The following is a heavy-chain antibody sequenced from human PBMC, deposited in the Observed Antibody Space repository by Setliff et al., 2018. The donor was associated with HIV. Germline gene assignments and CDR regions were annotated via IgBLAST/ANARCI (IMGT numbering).Heavy chain of an antibody. CDR2: VSPSIGNS. Sequence: ASVKVSCKASGYSFTKYEISWVRQAPGQGLEWLGWVSPSIGNSDFAQKFKGRISLTTDTSIRTAYMELRGLKSDDTAVYFCARRGEERNMITGALDVWGQGSLVTVSS. CDR1: GYSFTKYE. D-gene: IGHD3-16*01. V-gene: IGHV1-8*01. CDR3: ARRGEERNMITGALDV. J-gene: IGHJ3*01.